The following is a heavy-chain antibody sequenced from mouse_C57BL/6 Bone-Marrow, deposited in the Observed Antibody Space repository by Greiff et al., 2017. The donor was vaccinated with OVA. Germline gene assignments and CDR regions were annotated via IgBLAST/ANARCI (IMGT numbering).Heavy chain of an antibody. J-gene: IGHJ3*01. CDR3: TTWGYYGAY. CDR2: IDPENGDT. CDR1: GFNIKDDY. V-gene: IGHV14-4*01. D-gene: IGHD1-1*01. Sequence: EVQLQQSGAELVRPGASVKLSCTASGFNIKDDYMHWVKQRPEQGLEWIGWIDPENGDTEYASKFQGKATITADTSSNTAYLQLSSLTSEDTAVYYCTTWGYYGAYWGQGTLVTVSA.